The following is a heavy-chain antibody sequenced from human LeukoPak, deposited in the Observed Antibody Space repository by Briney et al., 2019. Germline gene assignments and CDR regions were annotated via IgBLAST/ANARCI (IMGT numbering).Heavy chain of an antibody. V-gene: IGHV1-18*01. CDR1: GYTFTSYG. CDR2: ISAYNGNT. D-gene: IGHD6-19*01. Sequence: EASVKVSCKASGYTFTSYGISWVRQAPGQGLEWMGWISAYNGNTNYAQKLRGRVTMTTDTSTSTAYMELRSLRSDDTAVYYCARDRGSIAVAGTVYWGQGTLVTVSS. J-gene: IGHJ4*02. CDR3: ARDRGSIAVAGTVY.